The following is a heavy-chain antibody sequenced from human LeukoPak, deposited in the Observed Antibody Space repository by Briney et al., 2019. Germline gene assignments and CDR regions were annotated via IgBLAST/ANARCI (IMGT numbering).Heavy chain of an antibody. CDR1: GASVINQY. CDR3: ARGSDFGDY. D-gene: IGHD4-17*01. J-gene: IGHJ4*02. Sequence: SETLSLKCTVSGASVINQYWSWIRQPPGKGLEWIGYMSYSGSTNYNPSLKSRVTMSINTSKNQFSLRLSSVTAADTAVYYCARGSDFGDYWGQGTLVTVSS. V-gene: IGHV4-59*02. CDR2: MSYSGST.